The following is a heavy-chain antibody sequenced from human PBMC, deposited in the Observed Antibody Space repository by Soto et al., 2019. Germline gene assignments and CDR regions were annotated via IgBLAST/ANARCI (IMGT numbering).Heavy chain of an antibody. CDR3: AKGDVWFGELAYLEYYYYGMDV. CDR1: GFTFSSYG. Sequence: PGGSLRLSCAASGFTFSSYGMHWVRQAPGKGLEWVAVISYDGSNKYYADSVKGRFTISRDNSKNTLYLQMNSLRAEDTAVYYCAKGDVWFGELAYLEYYYYGMDVWGQGTTVTVSS. V-gene: IGHV3-30*18. D-gene: IGHD3-10*01. J-gene: IGHJ6*02. CDR2: ISYDGSNK.